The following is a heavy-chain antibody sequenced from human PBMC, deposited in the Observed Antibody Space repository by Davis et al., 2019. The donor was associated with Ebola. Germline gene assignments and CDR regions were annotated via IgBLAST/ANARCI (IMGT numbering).Heavy chain of an antibody. J-gene: IGHJ6*04. CDR1: GYTFTNYG. CDR3: ARSGIFGVVISSYYGMDV. CDR2: INPHHGNT. V-gene: IGHV1-18*04. Sequence: AASVKVSCKASGYTFTNYGITWVRQAPGQGLEWMGWINPHHGNTNYAQNVQGRVIMTSDTATTTAYMEVGSLRSDDTAVYYCARSGIFGVVISSYYGMDVWGKGTTVTVSS. D-gene: IGHD3-3*01.